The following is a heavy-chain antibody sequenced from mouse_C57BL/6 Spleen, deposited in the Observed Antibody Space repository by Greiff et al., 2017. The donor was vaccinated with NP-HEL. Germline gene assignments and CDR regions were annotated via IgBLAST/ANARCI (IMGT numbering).Heavy chain of an antibody. D-gene: IGHD1-1*01. J-gene: IGHJ4*01. V-gene: IGHV1-15*01. CDR3: TRPVGYAMDY. CDR1: GYTFTDYE. CDR2: IDPETGGT. Sequence: VQLQESGAELVRPGASVTLSCKASGYTFTDYEMHWVKQTPVHGLEWIGAIDPETGGTAYNQKFKGKAILTADKSSSTAYMELRSLTSEDSAVYYCTRPVGYAMDYWGQGTSVTVSS.